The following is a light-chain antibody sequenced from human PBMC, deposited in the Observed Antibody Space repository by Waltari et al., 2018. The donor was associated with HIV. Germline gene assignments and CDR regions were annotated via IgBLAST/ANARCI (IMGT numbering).Light chain of an antibody. CDR2: DVS. CDR3: SSYTSSSTPYV. J-gene: IGLJ1*01. V-gene: IGLV2-14*03. CDR1: SSDVGGYNY. Sequence: QSALTQPASVSGSPGQSITISCTGTSSDVGGYNYVSWYQQHPGKAPKPMIYDVSNRPSVVSNRFSGSKSGNTASLTISGLQAEDEADYYCSSYTSSSTPYVFGTGTKVTVL.